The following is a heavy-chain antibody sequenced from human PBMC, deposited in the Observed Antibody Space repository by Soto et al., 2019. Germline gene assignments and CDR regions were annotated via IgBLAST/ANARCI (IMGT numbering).Heavy chain of an antibody. D-gene: IGHD6-13*01. Sequence: GESLKISCKGSGYSFTNYWIGWVRQMPGKDLEWIGIIYPDDSETRYSPSFQGQVTISADKSINTAYLQWSSLKASDTAMYYCARHNRYSSTWFEGWFDPWGQGTLVTVSS. CDR1: GYSFTNYW. CDR3: ARHNRYSSTWFEGWFDP. CDR2: IYPDDSET. J-gene: IGHJ5*02. V-gene: IGHV5-51*01.